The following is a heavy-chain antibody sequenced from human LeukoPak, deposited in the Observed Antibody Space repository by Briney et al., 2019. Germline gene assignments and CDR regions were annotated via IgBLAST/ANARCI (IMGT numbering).Heavy chain of an antibody. CDR1: GFTLSSYS. CDR2: ISSSSSYI. Sequence: PGGSLKLSCAASGFTLSSYSMNWVRQAPGKGPEGVSFISSSSSYIYYADSVKGRFTISRDNAKNTLYLQMNSLRAEDTAVYYCVRDVWGDRDSYFDCWGQGTLVTVSS. J-gene: IGHJ4*02. V-gene: IGHV3-21*01. D-gene: IGHD2-21*01. CDR3: VRDVWGDRDSYFDC.